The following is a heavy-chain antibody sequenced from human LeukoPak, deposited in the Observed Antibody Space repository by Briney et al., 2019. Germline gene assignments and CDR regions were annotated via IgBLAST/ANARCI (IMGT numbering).Heavy chain of an antibody. J-gene: IGHJ4*02. V-gene: IGHV4-59*01. CDR2: MYYRGTP. CDR3: VSSSPRYCTGGTCYSSRGFDY. Sequence: SETLSLTCTVSGDSISTYYWSWIRQSPGKGLEWIAYMYYRGTPNYNPSLKSRVTISADTSKTQFSLILSSVTAADTAVYYCVSSSPRYCTGGTCYSSRGFDYWGQGALVTVSS. CDR1: GDSISTYY. D-gene: IGHD2-15*01.